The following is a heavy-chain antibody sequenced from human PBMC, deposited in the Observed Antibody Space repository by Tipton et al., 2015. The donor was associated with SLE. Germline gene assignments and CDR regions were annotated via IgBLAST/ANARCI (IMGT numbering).Heavy chain of an antibody. CDR3: ANYRRDDGWYVLDY. D-gene: IGHD6-19*01. V-gene: IGHV4-59*11. CDR2: VYSSGST. J-gene: IGHJ4*02. CDR1: GGSISSHY. Sequence: PGLVKPSETLSLTCSVSGGSISSHYWPWIRQPPGKGLEWIGYVYSSGSTNYNPSLASRVTMYLDTSKNQFSLKLTSVTAADTAIYYCANYRRDDGWYVLDYWGQGKLVTVSS.